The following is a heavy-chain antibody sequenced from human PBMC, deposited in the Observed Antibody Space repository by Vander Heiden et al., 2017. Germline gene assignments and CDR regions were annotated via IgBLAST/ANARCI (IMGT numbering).Heavy chain of an antibody. D-gene: IGHD1-26*01. CDR2: MNPNSGNT. CDR1: GYTFTSYD. Sequence: QVQLVQSGAEVKKPGASVKVSCKASGYTFTSYDINRVRQATGQGLEWMGWMNPNSGNTGYAQKFQGRVTMTRNTSISTAYMELSSLRSEDTAVYYCAREVSGSYQQWGWFDPWGQGTLVTVSS. J-gene: IGHJ5*02. CDR3: AREVSGSYQQWGWFDP. V-gene: IGHV1-8*01.